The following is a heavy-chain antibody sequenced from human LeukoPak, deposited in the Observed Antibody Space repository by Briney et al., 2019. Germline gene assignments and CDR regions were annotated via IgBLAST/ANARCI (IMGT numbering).Heavy chain of an antibody. CDR3: AKGVEGSGYYQYYFDY. CDR2: ISGSGGST. V-gene: IGHV3-23*01. CDR1: GFTFSSYA. J-gene: IGHJ4*02. Sequence: GSLRLSCAASGFTFSSYAMSWVRQAPGKGLEWVSAISGSGGSTYYADSVKGRFTISRDNSKNTLYLQMNSLRAEDTAVYYCAKGVEGSGYYQYYFDYWGQGTLVTVSS. D-gene: IGHD3-22*01.